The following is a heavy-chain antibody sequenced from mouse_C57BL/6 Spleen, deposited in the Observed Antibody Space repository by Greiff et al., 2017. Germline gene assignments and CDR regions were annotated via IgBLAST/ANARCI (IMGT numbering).Heavy chain of an antibody. D-gene: IGHD4-1*01. CDR3: ARGTGTRAMDY. Sequence: EVQLVESGPELVKPGASVKMSCKASGYTFTDYNMHWVKQSHGKSLEWIGYINPNNGGTSYNQKFKGKATLTVNKSSSTAYMELRSLTSEDSAVYYCARGTGTRAMDYWGQGTSVTVSS. CDR1: GYTFTDYN. J-gene: IGHJ4*01. V-gene: IGHV1-22*01. CDR2: INPNNGGT.